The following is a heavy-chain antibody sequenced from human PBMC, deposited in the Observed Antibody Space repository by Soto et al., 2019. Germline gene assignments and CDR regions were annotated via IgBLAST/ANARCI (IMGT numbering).Heavy chain of an antibody. CDR3: PKDWDSGRYRDYFDG. J-gene: IGHJ4*02. D-gene: IGHD1-26*01. CDR1: GFTFSSYG. CDR2: ISYDGSNK. V-gene: IGHV3-30*18. Sequence: QVQLAESGGGVVQPGRSLRLSCAASGFTFSSYGMHWVRQAPGKGLEWVAVISYDGSNKYYADSVKGRFTISRDNSKKTLYLQMNSVGVEDTAVYYGPKDWDSGRYRDYFDGWGQGTLVTAS.